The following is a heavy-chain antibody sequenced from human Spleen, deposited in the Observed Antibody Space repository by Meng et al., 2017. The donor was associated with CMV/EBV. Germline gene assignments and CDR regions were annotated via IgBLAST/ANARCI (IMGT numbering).Heavy chain of an antibody. J-gene: IGHJ6*02. D-gene: IGHD3-9*01. CDR3: ARDRRGYDILTGYSYYYYGMDV. V-gene: IGHV4-34*01. CDR1: SRSFSGYY. CDR2: INQSGST. Sequence: ESLKISCAVYSRSFSGYYWSWLRQSPGKGLEWIGEINQSGSTNYNPSLKSRVTISVDTSKNQFSLKLNSVTAADTAVYYCARDRRGYDILTGYSYYYYGMDVWGQGTTVTVSS.